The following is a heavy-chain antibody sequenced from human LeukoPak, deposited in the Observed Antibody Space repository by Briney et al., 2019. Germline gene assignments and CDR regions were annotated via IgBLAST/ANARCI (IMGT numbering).Heavy chain of an antibody. V-gene: IGHV3-66*01. CDR1: GFTVSSNY. Sequence: PGGSLRLSCAASGFTVSSNYMSWVRQAPGKGLEWVSVIYSGGSTYYADSVRGRFTISRDNSKNTLYLQMNSLRAEDTAVYYCATTTYYDFWSGYPTNVIYGMDVWGQGTTVTVS. CDR2: IYSGGST. J-gene: IGHJ6*02. D-gene: IGHD3-3*01. CDR3: ATTTYYDFWSGYPTNVIYGMDV.